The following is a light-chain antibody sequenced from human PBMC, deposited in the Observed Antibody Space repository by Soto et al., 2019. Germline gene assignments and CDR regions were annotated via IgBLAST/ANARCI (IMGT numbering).Light chain of an antibody. V-gene: IGKV3-20*01. Sequence: EIVLTQSPGTLSLSPGDRATLSCEASQSVNNNYLAWYQHKPGQAPRLLIYGASSRATGIPDRFSGSGSGTDFTLTIRRLEPEDFAVYDCQQYDTSLPYSFGGGTKVDIK. CDR1: QSVNNNY. CDR2: GAS. CDR3: QQYDTSLPYS. J-gene: IGKJ4*01.